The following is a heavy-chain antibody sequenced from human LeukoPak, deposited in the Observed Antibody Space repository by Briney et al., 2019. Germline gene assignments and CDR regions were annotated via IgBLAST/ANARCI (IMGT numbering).Heavy chain of an antibody. D-gene: IGHD3-10*01. Sequence: EGALRLSRAPSLLALRSSNLSWERQAPEEGLWWVSSVSSSVGITWNADSVVGRITISRDFSKNTLFLLMNSLRAEDTAIYYCARHGGSGCYYPLDQWGQGTLVTVSS. J-gene: IGHJ4*02. V-gene: IGHV3-23*01. CDR2: VSSSVGIT. CDR3: ARHGGSGCYYPLDQ. CDR1: LLALRSSN.